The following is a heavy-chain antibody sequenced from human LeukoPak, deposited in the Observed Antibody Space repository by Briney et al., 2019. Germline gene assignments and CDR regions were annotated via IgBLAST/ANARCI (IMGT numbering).Heavy chain of an antibody. J-gene: IGHJ4*02. CDR3: VRVSRTTMVRGIITFDS. D-gene: IGHD3-10*01. CDR2: IIPIFGTA. Sequence: ASVKVSCKASGYTFTGYYMHWVRQAPGQGLEWMGGIIPIFGTANYAQKFQGRVTITADESTSTAYMELSSLRSEDTAVYYCVRVSRTTMVRGIITFDSWGQGTLVTVSS. V-gene: IGHV1-69*13. CDR1: GYTFTGYY.